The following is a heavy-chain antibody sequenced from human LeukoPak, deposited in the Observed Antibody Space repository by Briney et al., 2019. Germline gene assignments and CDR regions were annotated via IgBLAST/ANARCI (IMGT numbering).Heavy chain of an antibody. D-gene: IGHD2-15*01. Sequence: GGSLRLSCAASGFTFSSYSMNWVRQAPGKGLEWVSYISSSSSTIYYADSVKGRFTISRDNAKNSLYLQMNSLRAEDTAVYYCIVVVVAATPWFDYWGQGTLVTVSS. CDR1: GFTFSSYS. J-gene: IGHJ4*02. V-gene: IGHV3-48*04. CDR3: IVVVVAATPWFDY. CDR2: ISSSSSTI.